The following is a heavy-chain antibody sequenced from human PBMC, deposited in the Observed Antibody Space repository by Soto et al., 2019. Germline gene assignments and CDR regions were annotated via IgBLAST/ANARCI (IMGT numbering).Heavy chain of an antibody. V-gene: IGHV1-69*01. CDR3: ATIVVVVAEDTSGGFY. D-gene: IGHD2-15*01. J-gene: IGHJ4*02. CDR1: GGTFSSYA. CDR2: IIPIFGTA. Sequence: QVQLVQSGAEVKKPGSSVKVSCKASGGTFSSYAISWVRQAPGQGLEWMGGIIPIFGTANYAQKFQGRVTITADESTSTAYMELSSLRSEDTVVYYCATIVVVVAEDTSGGFYWGQGTLVTVSS.